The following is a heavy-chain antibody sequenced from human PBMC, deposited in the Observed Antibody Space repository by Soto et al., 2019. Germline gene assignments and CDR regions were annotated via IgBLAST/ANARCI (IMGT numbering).Heavy chain of an antibody. CDR2: ISGSGSST. CDR3: AGDYDFWSGYSETHIYRADY. Sequence: PGGSLRLSCVASGFTFNKHALAWVRQAPGKGLEWVSAISGSGSSTYDSDSVKGRFTISRDNAKNSLYLQMNSLRAEDTAVYYSAGDYDFWSGYSETHIYRADYWGQGTLVRASS. CDR1: GFTFNKHA. V-gene: IGHV3-23*01. D-gene: IGHD3-3*01. J-gene: IGHJ4*02.